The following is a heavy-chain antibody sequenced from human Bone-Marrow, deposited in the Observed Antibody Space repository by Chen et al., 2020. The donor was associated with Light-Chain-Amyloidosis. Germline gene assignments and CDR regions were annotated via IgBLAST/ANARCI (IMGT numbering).Heavy chain of an antibody. J-gene: IGHJ4*02. D-gene: IGHD6-13*01. CDR1: GASVSSDYHY. CDR3: VRRDVRWHIDF. CDR2: IYYTGSP. V-gene: IGHV4-61*01. Sequence: QVQLQESGPGLVTPSGTLSLTCTVAGASVSSDYHYWTWIRQPPGDRLEWIGYIYYTGSPKYNPSLESRSAISIDTSKNQFSLKVNSVTAADTAVYYCVRRDVRWHIDFWGQGALVTVSS.